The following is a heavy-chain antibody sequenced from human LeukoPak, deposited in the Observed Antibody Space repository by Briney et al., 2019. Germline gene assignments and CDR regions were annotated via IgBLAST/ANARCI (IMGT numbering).Heavy chain of an antibody. CDR1: GFTFSSYA. CDR3: ANNAERWLQSPLGY. CDR2: ISGSGGST. Sequence: GGSLRLSCAASGFTFSSYAMSWVRQAPGKGLEWVSAISGSGGSTYYADSVKGRFTIPRDNSKNTLYLQMNSLRAEDTAVYYCANNAERWLQSPLGYWGQGTLVTVSS. J-gene: IGHJ4*02. D-gene: IGHD5-24*01. V-gene: IGHV3-23*01.